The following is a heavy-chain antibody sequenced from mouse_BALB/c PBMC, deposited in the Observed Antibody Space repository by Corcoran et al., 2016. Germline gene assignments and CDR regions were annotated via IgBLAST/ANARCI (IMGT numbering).Heavy chain of an antibody. CDR2: INPNYDST. CDR1: GYTFTDYN. V-gene: IGHV1-18*01. CDR3: AREDYGSYYFDY. J-gene: IGHJ2*01. Sequence: EVQLQQFGAELVKPGASVKISCKASGYTFTDYNMDWVKQSHGKSLEWIGDINPNYDSTSYNQKFQGKATITADTSSNTAYLQLSSLTSEDTAVYYCAREDYGSYYFDYWGQGTTLTVSS. D-gene: IGHD2-2*01.